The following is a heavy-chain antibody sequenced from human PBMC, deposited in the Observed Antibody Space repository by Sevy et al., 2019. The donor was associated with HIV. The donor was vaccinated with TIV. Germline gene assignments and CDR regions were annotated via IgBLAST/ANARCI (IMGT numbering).Heavy chain of an antibody. V-gene: IGHV4-4*02. CDR1: GGSISSSNW. CDR3: ARDDSALYSYGLDL. J-gene: IGHJ6*02. CDR2: IYHSGST. D-gene: IGHD2-21*01. Sequence: SETLSLTCVVSGGSISSSNWWSWVRQPPGKGLELIGEIYHSGSTNYNPSLECRVSISIDKSKNHFSLKVNSVTAADTAVYYCARDDSALYSYGLDLWGQGTTVTVSS.